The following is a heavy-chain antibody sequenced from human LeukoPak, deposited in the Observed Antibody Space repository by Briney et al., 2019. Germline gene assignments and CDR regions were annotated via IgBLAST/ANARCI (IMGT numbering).Heavy chain of an antibody. CDR1: GFTFSDYY. CDR3: VRDRAYYYGSGTY. J-gene: IGHJ4*02. CDR2: ISGSDNTI. Sequence: PGGSLRLSCAASGFTFSDYYMSWIRQAPGKGLEWISYISGSDNTIYYADSVKGRLTISRDNAKNSLYLQMNSPRAEDTAVYYCVRDRAYYYGSGTYWGQGTLVTVSS. D-gene: IGHD3-10*01. V-gene: IGHV3-11*04.